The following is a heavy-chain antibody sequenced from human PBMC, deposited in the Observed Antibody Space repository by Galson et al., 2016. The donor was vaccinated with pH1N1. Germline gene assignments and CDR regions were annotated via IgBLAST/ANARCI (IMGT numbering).Heavy chain of an antibody. Sequence: PALVKPTQTLTLTCTFSGFSLSTSGMCVSWIRQPPGKALEWLALIDWDDVKYYSTSLKTRLTISKDTSKNQVVLTMTNMDPVDTATYYCARIFYGDYTNYFDYWGQGTLVTVSS. V-gene: IGHV2-70*01. CDR3: ARIFYGDYTNYFDY. CDR1: GFSLSTSGMC. J-gene: IGHJ4*02. CDR2: IDWDDVK. D-gene: IGHD4-17*01.